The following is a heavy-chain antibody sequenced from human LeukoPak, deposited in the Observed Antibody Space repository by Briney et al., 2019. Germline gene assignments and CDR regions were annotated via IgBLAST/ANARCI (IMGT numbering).Heavy chain of an antibody. D-gene: IGHD1-26*01. J-gene: IGHJ4*02. CDR2: IIPIFGTA. V-gene: IGHV1-69*05. CDR1: GGTFSSYA. CDR3: ARSGLKWELLRSNFDY. Sequence: SVKVSCKASGGTFSSYAISWVRQAPGQGLEWMGGIIPIFGTANYAQKFQGRVTITTDESTSTAYMELSSLRSEDTAVYYCARSGLKWELLRSNFDYWGQGTLVTVSS.